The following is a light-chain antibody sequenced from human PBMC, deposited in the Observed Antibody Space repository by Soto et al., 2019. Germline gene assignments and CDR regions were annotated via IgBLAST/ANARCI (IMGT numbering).Light chain of an antibody. Sequence: IQLTQSPSSLSASVGDRVTITCRASQGISCYLGWYQQKPGKAPNLLIYDASTLHSGVPSRFSGGGSGTDFTLTISSLQPEDFATYYCQQSYSTPFTFGQGTRLEIK. CDR1: QGISCY. V-gene: IGKV1-9*01. J-gene: IGKJ5*01. CDR3: QQSYSTPFT. CDR2: DAS.